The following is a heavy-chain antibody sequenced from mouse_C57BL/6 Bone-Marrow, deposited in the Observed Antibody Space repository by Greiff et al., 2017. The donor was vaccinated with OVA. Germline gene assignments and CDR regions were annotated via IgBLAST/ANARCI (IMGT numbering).Heavy chain of an antibody. V-gene: IGHV3-6*01. D-gene: IGHD2-4*01. CDR3: ARGYYDYAGDY. J-gene: IGHJ4*01. CDR1: GYSITSGYY. CDR2: ISYDGSN. Sequence: DVKLQESGPGLVKPSQSLSLTCSVTGYSITSGYYWNWIRQFPGNKLEWMGYISYDGSNNYNPSLKNRISITRDTSKNQFFLKLNSVTTEDTATYYCARGYYDYAGDYWGQGTSVTVSS.